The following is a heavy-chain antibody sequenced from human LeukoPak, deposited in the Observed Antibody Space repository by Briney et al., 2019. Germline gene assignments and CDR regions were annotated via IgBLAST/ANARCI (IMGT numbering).Heavy chain of an antibody. D-gene: IGHD2-2*02. CDR1: GGSISSGGYY. CDR2: IYYSGST. V-gene: IGHV4-31*03. J-gene: IGHJ3*02. CDR3: ARDFSELGYCSSTSCYIAFDI. Sequence: SETLSLTCTVSGGSISSGGYYWSWIRQYPGKGLEWIGYIYYSGSTYYNPSLKSRVTISVDTSKNQFSLKLSSVTAADTAVYYCARDFSELGYCSSTSCYIAFDIWGQGTMVTVSS.